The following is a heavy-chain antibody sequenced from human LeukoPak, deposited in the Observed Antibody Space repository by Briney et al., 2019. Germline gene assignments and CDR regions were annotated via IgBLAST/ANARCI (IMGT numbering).Heavy chain of an antibody. Sequence: SETLSLTCIVSGGSISSSSYYWGWIRQPPGKGLEGTWSIYFSGSNYYNPFHKSRVTISVDPTNHQFSLMLSSVPPADTAVYYCASSVDTAMVASGVFDYWGQGTLVAVSS. V-gene: IGHV4-39*01. CDR3: ASSVDTAMVASGVFDY. CDR2: IYFSGSN. J-gene: IGHJ4*02. CDR1: GGSISSSSYY. D-gene: IGHD5-18*01.